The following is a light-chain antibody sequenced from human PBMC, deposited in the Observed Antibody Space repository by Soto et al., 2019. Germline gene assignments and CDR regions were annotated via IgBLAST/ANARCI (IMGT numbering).Light chain of an antibody. CDR3: AARDDSLNGWV. CDR2: SNN. Sequence: QSVLTQPPSASGTPGQRVTISCSGSSSNIGSNTVNWYQQLPGTAPKLLIYSNNQRPSGVPDRFSGSKSGTSASLAISGLQSEDEAEYYCAARDDSLNGWVFGGGTKLTVL. CDR1: SSNIGSNT. J-gene: IGLJ3*02. V-gene: IGLV1-44*01.